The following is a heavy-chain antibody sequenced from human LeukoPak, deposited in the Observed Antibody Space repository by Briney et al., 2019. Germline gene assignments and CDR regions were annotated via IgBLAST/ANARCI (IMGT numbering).Heavy chain of an antibody. D-gene: IGHD4-17*01. Sequence: SETLSLTCTVSGGSISSSSYYWGWLRQPPGKGLEWIGSIYYTGSTYYNPSLKSRLTMSVDTSKNQFSLKLSSVTAADTAVYYCGTTVTTLGAFDIWGQGTMVTVSS. CDR1: GGSISSSSYY. V-gene: IGHV4-39*01. CDR2: IYYTGST. J-gene: IGHJ3*02. CDR3: GTTVTTLGAFDI.